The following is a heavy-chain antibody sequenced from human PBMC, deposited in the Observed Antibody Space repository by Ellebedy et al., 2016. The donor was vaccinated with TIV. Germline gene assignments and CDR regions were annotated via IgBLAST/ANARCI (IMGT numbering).Heavy chain of an antibody. V-gene: IGHV3-48*04. CDR2: ITGAGSTL. D-gene: IGHD3-22*01. CDR3: ARGGYYLD. J-gene: IGHJ4*02. Sequence: GESLKISXAGSGFTFNSYGMSWVRQAPGKGLEWISYITGAGSTLYYADSVKGRFTISRDNAKSALYLQMNSLRAEDTAVYYCARGGYYLDWGQGTLVTVSS. CDR1: GFTFNSYG.